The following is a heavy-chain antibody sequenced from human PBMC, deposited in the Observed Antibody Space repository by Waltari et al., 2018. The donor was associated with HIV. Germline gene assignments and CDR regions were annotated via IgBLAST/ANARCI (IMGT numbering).Heavy chain of an antibody. J-gene: IGHJ5*02. Sequence: QVQVVESGGSLVQPGWSRRLSCAASGFSLSSYGMHWVRQAPGKGLEWVALIWYDGSKKYYGDSVKGRFTIFSDKSKNTVFLQMTRLRVEDTATYYCARGEGCYTYGYNWLDLWGQGTVVTVSS. D-gene: IGHD1-26*01. CDR2: IWYDGSKK. V-gene: IGHV3-33*01. CDR3: ARGEGCYTYGYNWLDL. CDR1: GFSLSSYG.